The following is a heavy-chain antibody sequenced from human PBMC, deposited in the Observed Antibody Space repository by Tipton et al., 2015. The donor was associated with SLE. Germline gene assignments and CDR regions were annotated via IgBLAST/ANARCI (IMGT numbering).Heavy chain of an antibody. CDR1: GDSITTTDYY. CDR2: VFSSGHT. V-gene: IGHV4-39*07. D-gene: IGHD2-15*01. CDR3: ARNGNCSGGHCVRALFDI. Sequence: TLSLTCSVSGDSITTTDYYWGWLRQPPGKGLEWIGRVFSSGHTNYNPSLKSRVTMSVDTSKNQFSLTLSSVTAADTAVYFCARNGNCSGGHCVRALFDIWGLGTMVTVSS. J-gene: IGHJ3*02.